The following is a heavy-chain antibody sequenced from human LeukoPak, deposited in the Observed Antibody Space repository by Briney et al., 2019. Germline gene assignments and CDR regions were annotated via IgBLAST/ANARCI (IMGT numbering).Heavy chain of an antibody. CDR1: GYTFTSYY. CDR2: INPSGGST. Sequence: ASVKVSCKASGYTFTSYYMHWVRQAPGQGLEWMGIINPSGGSTSYAQKFQGRVTMTRDMSTSTVYMELSSLRSEDTAVYYCATQRGAYYYDSSGSNDAFDIWGQGTMVTVSS. V-gene: IGHV1-46*01. CDR3: ATQRGAYYYDSSGSNDAFDI. D-gene: IGHD3-22*01. J-gene: IGHJ3*02.